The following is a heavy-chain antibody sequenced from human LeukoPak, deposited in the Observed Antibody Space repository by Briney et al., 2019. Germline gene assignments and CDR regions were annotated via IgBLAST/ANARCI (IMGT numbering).Heavy chain of an antibody. Sequence: SGGSLRLSCAASGFTFSTYSMKWVRQAPGKGLEWVSAISGSGGSTYYADSVKGRFTISRDNSKNTLYLQMNSLRAEDTAVYYCAKKHCSTTACSLGAFNIWGQGTMVTVSS. J-gene: IGHJ3*02. CDR3: AKKHCSTTACSLGAFNI. D-gene: IGHD2-2*01. CDR1: GFTFSTYS. V-gene: IGHV3-23*01. CDR2: ISGSGGST.